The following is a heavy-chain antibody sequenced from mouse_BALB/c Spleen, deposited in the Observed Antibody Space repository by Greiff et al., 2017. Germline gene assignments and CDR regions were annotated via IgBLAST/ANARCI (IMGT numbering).Heavy chain of an antibody. CDR3: ARRAARATPFDY. Sequence: EVKLMESGGGLVQPGGSLKLSCAASGFTFSSYGMSWVRQTPDKRLELVATINSNGGSTNYPDSVKGRFTISRDNAKNTLYLQMSSLKSEDTAMYYCARRAARATPFDYWGQGTTLTVSS. D-gene: IGHD3-1*01. CDR1: GFTFSSYG. CDR2: INSNGGST. V-gene: IGHV5-6-3*01. J-gene: IGHJ2*01.